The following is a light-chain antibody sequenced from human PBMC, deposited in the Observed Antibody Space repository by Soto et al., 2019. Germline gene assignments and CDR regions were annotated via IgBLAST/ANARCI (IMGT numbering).Light chain of an antibody. CDR3: QQYGSSPIT. J-gene: IGKJ5*01. V-gene: IGKV3-20*01. CDR1: QSVSSSL. Sequence: EIVLTQSPGTLSLSPGERATLSCRASQSVSSSLLAWYQQKPGQAPRLLIYCASNRATGIPDRFSGSGSGTDFTLTISRLEPEDFAVYYCQQYGSSPITFGQGTRLEIK. CDR2: CAS.